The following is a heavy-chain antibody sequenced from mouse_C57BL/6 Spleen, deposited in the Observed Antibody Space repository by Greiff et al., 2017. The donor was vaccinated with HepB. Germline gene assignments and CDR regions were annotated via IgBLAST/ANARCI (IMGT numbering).Heavy chain of an antibody. J-gene: IGHJ3*01. CDR3: ARGDGSRGAWFAY. V-gene: IGHV1-52*01. Sequence: QVQLKQPGAELVRPGSSVKLSCKASGYTFTSYWMHWVKQRPIQGLEWIGNIDPSDSETHYNQKFKDKATLTVDKSSSTAYMQLSSLTSEDSAVYYCARGDGSRGAWFAYWGQGTLVTVSA. CDR1: GYTFTSYW. D-gene: IGHD1-1*01. CDR2: IDPSDSET.